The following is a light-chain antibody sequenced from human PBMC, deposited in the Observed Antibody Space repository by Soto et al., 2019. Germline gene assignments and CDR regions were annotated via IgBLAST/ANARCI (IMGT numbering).Light chain of an antibody. Sequence: QSALTQPASVSGSPGQSITISCTGTSSDVGDYNYVSWYQQHPGKAPKLMIYDVSNRPSGVPNRFSGSKSGSTASLTISGLQDEDEDDYYCSSSTISTTRVFGTGTKLTVL. V-gene: IGLV2-14*01. CDR2: DVS. CDR1: SSDVGDYNY. J-gene: IGLJ1*01. CDR3: SSSTISTTRV.